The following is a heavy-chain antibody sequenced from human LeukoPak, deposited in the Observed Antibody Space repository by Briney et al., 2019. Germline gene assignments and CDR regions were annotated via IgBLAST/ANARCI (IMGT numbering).Heavy chain of an antibody. V-gene: IGHV3-48*04. D-gene: IGHD3-10*02. CDR3: AELGITMIGGV. Sequence: GGSLRLSCAASGFTFSNYNMNWVRQAPGKGLEWISYISSSSSTISYADSVKGRFTISRDNAKNSLYLQMNSLRAEDTAVYYCAELGITMIGGVWGKGTTVTISS. J-gene: IGHJ6*04. CDR1: GFTFSNYN. CDR2: ISSSSSTI.